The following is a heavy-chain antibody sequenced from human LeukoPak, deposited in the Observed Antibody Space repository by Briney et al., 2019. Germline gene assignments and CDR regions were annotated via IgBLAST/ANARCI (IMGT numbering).Heavy chain of an antibody. Sequence: GGSLRLSCAASGFTFRSYAMSWVRQAPGKGLEWVGRIKSNIDGGTIDYAAPVKGRFSISRDDSRNTLFLQMNSLKTEDTAVYYCATDAGYSSRWYNYWGQGTLVTVAS. V-gene: IGHV3-15*01. CDR3: ATDAGYSSRWYNY. CDR2: IKSNIDGGTI. J-gene: IGHJ4*02. D-gene: IGHD6-13*01. CDR1: GFTFRSYA.